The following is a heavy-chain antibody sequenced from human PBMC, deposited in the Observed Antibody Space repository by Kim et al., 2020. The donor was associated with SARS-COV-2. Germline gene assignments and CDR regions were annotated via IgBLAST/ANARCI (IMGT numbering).Heavy chain of an antibody. CDR3: ARRAYGSWSVDC. D-gene: IGHD3-10*01. J-gene: IGHJ4*02. V-gene: IGHV3-13*04. CDR2: IGTAGDT. Sequence: GGSLRLSCAASGFTFSSYDMHWVRQATGKGLEWVSAIGTAGDTYYPGSVKGRRTISRENTTNYSYLQINSLRSGDKAVYYCARRAYGSWSVDCWGQGTL. CDR1: GFTFSSYD.